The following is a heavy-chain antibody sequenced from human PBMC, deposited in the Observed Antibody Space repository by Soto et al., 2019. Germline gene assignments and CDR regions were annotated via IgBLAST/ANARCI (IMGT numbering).Heavy chain of an antibody. CDR3: ARESGANGDFDY. Sequence: QVQLVESGGGVVQPGRSLRLSCAASGFTFSRYTMHWVRQAPGKGPEWVALISQDGSSKDYADSVKGRFTISRDNSKNTLYLQMNSLRAEDTAVYYCARESGANGDFDYWGQGTLVTVSS. V-gene: IGHV3-30-3*01. D-gene: IGHD4-17*01. CDR2: ISQDGSSK. J-gene: IGHJ4*02. CDR1: GFTFSRYT.